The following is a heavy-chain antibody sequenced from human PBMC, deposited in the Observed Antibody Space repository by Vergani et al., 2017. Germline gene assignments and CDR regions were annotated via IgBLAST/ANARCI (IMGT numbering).Heavy chain of an antibody. CDR2: IIPIFGTA. V-gene: IGHV1-69*12. CDR1: GGTFSSYA. CDR3: ARDCGCDSSGWYDPRGGFDP. J-gene: IGHJ5*02. D-gene: IGHD6-19*01. Sequence: QVQLVQSGAEVKKPGSSVKVSCKASGGTFSSYAISWVRQAPGQGLEWMGGIIPIFGTANYAQKFQGRVTITADESTSTAYRELSSLRSEDTPVYYCARDCGCDSSGWYDPRGGFDPWGQGTLVTVSS.